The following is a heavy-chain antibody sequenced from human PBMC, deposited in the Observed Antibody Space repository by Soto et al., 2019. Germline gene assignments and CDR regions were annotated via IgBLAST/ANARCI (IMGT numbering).Heavy chain of an antibody. J-gene: IGHJ3*02. Sequence: LRLSCAASGFTVSSNYMRWVRQAPGKGLEWVSVIYSGGSTYYADSVKGRFTISRDNSKNTLYLQMNSLRAEDTAVYYCARVSRPTVVTPGYAFDIWGQGTMVTVSS. CDR3: ARVSRPTVVTPGYAFDI. D-gene: IGHD4-17*01. CDR1: GFTVSSNY. V-gene: IGHV3-53*01. CDR2: IYSGGST.